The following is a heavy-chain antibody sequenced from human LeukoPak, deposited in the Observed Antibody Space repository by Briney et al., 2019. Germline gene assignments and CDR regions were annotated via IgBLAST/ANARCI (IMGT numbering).Heavy chain of an antibody. Sequence: GRSLRLSCAASGFTFDDYAMHWVRQAPGKGLEWVSGISWNSGSIGYADSVKGRFTISRDNAKNSLYLQMNSLSAEDTASYYCAKDSRYCSGGSCYYYYYGMDVWGQGTTVTVSS. CDR3: AKDSRYCSGGSCYYYYYGMDV. CDR2: ISWNSGSI. J-gene: IGHJ6*02. CDR1: GFTFDDYA. V-gene: IGHV3-9*01. D-gene: IGHD2-15*01.